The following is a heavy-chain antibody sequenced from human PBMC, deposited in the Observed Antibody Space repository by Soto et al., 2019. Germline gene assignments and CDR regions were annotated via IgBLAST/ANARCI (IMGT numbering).Heavy chain of an antibody. CDR1: GFTFSSYS. J-gene: IGHJ3*02. D-gene: IGHD6-6*01. Sequence: GGSLRLSCAASGFTFSSYSMNWVRQAPGKGLEWVSSISSSSSYIYYADSVKGRFTISRDNAKNSLYLQMNSLRAEDTAVYYCARGRIAARRGDAFDIWGQGTMVTVS. CDR2: ISSSSSYI. CDR3: ARGRIAARRGDAFDI. V-gene: IGHV3-21*01.